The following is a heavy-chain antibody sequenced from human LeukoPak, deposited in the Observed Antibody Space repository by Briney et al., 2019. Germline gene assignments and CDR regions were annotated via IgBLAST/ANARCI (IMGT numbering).Heavy chain of an antibody. V-gene: IGHV3-11*05. CDR1: GFTFSDYY. D-gene: IGHD3-10*01. J-gene: IGHJ4*02. CDR2: ISSSSSYT. Sequence: GGSLRLSCAASGFTFSDYYMSWIRQAPGKGLEGVSYISSSSSYTNSADSVKGRLTISRDNAKNSLYLQMNSLRAEDTAVYYCARGRGSGSYDYFDYWGQGTLVTVSS. CDR3: ARGRGSGSYDYFDY.